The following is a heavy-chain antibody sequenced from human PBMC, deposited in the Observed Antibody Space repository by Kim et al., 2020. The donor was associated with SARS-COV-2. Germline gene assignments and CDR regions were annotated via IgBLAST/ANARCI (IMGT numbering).Heavy chain of an antibody. Sequence: SETLSLTCTVSGGSISSSSYYWGWIRQPPGKGLEWIGSIYYSGSTYYNPSLKSRVTISVDTSKNQFSLKLSSVTAADTAVYYCARLFVQSARGYGMDVWGQGTTVTVSS. CDR3: ARLFVQSARGYGMDV. CDR2: IYYSGST. D-gene: IGHD3-3*01. V-gene: IGHV4-39*01. J-gene: IGHJ6*02. CDR1: GGSISSSSYY.